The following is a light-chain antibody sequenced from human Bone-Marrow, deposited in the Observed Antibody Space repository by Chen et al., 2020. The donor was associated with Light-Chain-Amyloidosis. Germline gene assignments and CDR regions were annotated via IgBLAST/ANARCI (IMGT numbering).Light chain of an antibody. CDR2: VSA. J-gene: IGKJ4*01. V-gene: IGKV3-20*01. CDR1: QTISSNY. CDR3: QQYGTSPLT. Sequence: EIVLTQSPGPLSLSPGEGANLSCRASQTISSNYLTWYQQKLGQAPRLLIYVSASRATGIPDSFTGRGSETDLTRTINRLEPEDVAMYYCQQYGTSPLTLGGGTKVEIK.